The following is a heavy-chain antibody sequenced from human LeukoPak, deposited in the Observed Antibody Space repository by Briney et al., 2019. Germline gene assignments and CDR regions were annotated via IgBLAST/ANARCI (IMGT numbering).Heavy chain of an antibody. CDR3: ARDGDTVLTRGYYFYMDV. D-gene: IGHD3-10*01. CDR1: GFTLSGYT. Sequence: PGGSLRLSCAASGFTLSGYTMNWVRQAPGNGLEWVSSITSSSSYIYYAGSLKGRFTISRDNAKNSLYLQMNSLRAEDTAVYYCARDGDTVLTRGYYFYMDVWGKGTTVTVSS. CDR2: ITSSSSYI. V-gene: IGHV3-21*01. J-gene: IGHJ6*03.